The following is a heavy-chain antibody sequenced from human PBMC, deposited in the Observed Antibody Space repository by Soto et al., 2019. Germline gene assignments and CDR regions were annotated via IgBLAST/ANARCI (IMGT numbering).Heavy chain of an antibody. CDR3: ARGPSGDKVDY. D-gene: IGHD7-27*01. CDR1: GGSINTVNYY. Sequence: QVQLQESGPGLVKPSQTLSLTCTVSGGSINTVNYYWSWIRQSPDKGLEWIEHIYNGGTTYNNPYLTSRVTLSVDTSNNQFSLKLSSVSAADTAVYYCARGPSGDKVDYWGQGTLVTVSS. V-gene: IGHV4-30-4*01. J-gene: IGHJ4*02. CDR2: IYNGGTT.